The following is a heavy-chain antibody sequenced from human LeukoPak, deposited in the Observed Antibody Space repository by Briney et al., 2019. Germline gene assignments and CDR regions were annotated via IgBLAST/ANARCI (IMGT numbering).Heavy chain of an antibody. V-gene: IGHV4-38-2*01. Sequence: PSETLSLTCAVSGYSISSGYYWGWIRQPPGKGLEWIGSIYHSGSTDYNPSLKSRVTISVDTTKNQFSLNLSSVTAADTAVYYCARRQYQLPFDYWGQGTLVTVSS. D-gene: IGHD2-2*01. CDR1: GYSISSGYY. J-gene: IGHJ4*02. CDR2: IYHSGST. CDR3: ARRQYQLPFDY.